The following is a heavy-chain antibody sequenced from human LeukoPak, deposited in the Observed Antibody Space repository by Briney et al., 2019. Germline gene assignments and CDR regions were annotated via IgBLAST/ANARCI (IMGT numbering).Heavy chain of an antibody. V-gene: IGHV1-2*02. CDR3: ARDRHHRGYYMDV. CDR2: INPNSGGT. D-gene: IGHD1-14*01. J-gene: IGHJ6*03. Sequence: ASVKVSCKASGGTFSSYAISWVRQAPGQGLEWMGWINPNSGGTNYAQKFQGRVTMTRDTSISTAYMELSRLRSDDTAVYYCARDRHHRGYYMDVWGKGTTVTVSS. CDR1: GGTFSSYA.